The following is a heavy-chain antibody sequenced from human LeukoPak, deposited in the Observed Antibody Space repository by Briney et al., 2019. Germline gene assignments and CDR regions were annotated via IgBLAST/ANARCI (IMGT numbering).Heavy chain of an antibody. CDR2: ISGSGGST. V-gene: IGHV3-23*01. CDR1: GFTFSSYA. J-gene: IGHJ5*02. Sequence: PGGSLRLPCAASGFTFSSYAMSWVRQAPGKGLEWVSAISGSGGSTYYADSVKGRFTISRDNSKNTLYLQMNSLRAEDTAVYYCAKGTYSSGWYNNWFDPWGQGTLVTVSS. CDR3: AKGTYSSGWYNNWFDP. D-gene: IGHD6-19*01.